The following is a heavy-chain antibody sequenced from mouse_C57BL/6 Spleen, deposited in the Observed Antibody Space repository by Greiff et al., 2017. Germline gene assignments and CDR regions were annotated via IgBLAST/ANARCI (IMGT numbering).Heavy chain of an antibody. J-gene: IGHJ2*01. CDR1: GYTFTSYW. V-gene: IGHV1-7*01. CDR2: INPSSGYT. Sequence: VQLQQSGAELAKPGASVKLSCKASGYTFTSYWMHWVKQRPGQGLEWIGYINPSSGYTTYNQKFTDKATLTADQSSSPAYMQLSSLTYEDSAVYYCARWTVNFDYWGQGTTLTVSS. CDR3: ARWTVNFDY.